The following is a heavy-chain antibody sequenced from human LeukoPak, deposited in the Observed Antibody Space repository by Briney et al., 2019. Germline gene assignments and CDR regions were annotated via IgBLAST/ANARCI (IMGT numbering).Heavy chain of an antibody. D-gene: IGHD3-10*01. CDR1: GVTFSGSA. V-gene: IGHV3-73*01. CDR2: IRSTANGYAT. Sequence: GGSLRLSCAASGVTFSGSALHWVRQASGKGLEWVGRIRSTANGYATAYAASVKGRFTISRDDSKNTAYLQMDSLKTEDTAVYYCTGNYYGSGSYADFDYWGQGTLVTVSS. CDR3: TGNYYGSGSYADFDY. J-gene: IGHJ4*02.